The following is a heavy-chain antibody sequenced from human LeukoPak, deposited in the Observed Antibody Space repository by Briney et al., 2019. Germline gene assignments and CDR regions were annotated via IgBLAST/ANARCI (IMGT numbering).Heavy chain of an antibody. V-gene: IGHV4-39*01. Sequence: SETLSLTCTVSGGSISSSRDYWGWIRQPPGKGLEWIGSIYYSGSTYYNPSLKSRVTISVDTSRNQFSLKLSSVTAADTAVYYCARHVEIAVAGPIDYWGQGTLVTVSS. CDR1: GGSISSSRDY. CDR2: IYYSGST. J-gene: IGHJ4*02. CDR3: ARHVEIAVAGPIDY. D-gene: IGHD6-19*01.